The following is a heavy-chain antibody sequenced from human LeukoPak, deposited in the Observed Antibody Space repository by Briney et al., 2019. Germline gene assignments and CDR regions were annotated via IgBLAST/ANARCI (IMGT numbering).Heavy chain of an antibody. V-gene: IGHV1-18*01. D-gene: IGHD1-26*01. J-gene: IGHJ4*02. CDR3: ARDTYSGSYFDY. Sequence: ASVKVSCTASGYTFTSYGISWVRQAPGQGLEWMGWISAYNGNTNYAQKLQGRVTMTTDTSTSTAYMELRSLRSDDTAVYYCARDTYSGSYFDYWGQGTLVTVSS. CDR1: GYTFTSYG. CDR2: ISAYNGNT.